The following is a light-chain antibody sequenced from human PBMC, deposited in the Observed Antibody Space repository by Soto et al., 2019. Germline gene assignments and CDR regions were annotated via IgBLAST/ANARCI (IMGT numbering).Light chain of an antibody. Sequence: EIVLTQSPANLSLSPGERATLSCRASQSGSSYLAWYQQKPGQAPRFLIYGASTRATGIPDRFSGGGSGTDFTLTISRLEPEDFAVYYCQQFGSYPLTFGGGPRWIS. CDR2: GAS. CDR1: QSGSSY. CDR3: QQFGSYPLT. V-gene: IGKV3-20*01. J-gene: IGKJ4*01.